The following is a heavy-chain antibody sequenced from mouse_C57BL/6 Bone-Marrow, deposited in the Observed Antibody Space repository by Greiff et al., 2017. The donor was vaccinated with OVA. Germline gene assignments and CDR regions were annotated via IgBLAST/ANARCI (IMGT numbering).Heavy chain of an antibody. V-gene: IGHV1-61*01. CDR2: IYPSDSET. CDR1: GYTFTSYW. D-gene: IGHD2-3*01. CDR3: ARDYDGYYWFAY. Sequence: QVQLQQPGAELVRPGSSVKLSCKASGYTFTSYWMDWVKQRPGPGLEWIGNIYPSDSETHYNQKFKDKATLTVDKSSSTAYMQLSSLTSEDSAVYYCARDYDGYYWFAYWGQGTLVTVSA. J-gene: IGHJ3*01.